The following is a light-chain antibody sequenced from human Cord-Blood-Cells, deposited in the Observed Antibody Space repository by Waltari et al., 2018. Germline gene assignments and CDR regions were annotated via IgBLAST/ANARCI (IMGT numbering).Light chain of an antibody. J-gene: IGKJ2*01. CDR2: KAS. CDR3: QQYNSYSPYT. V-gene: IGKV1-5*03. Sequence: DIQMTQSPSTLSASVGDRVTITCRASQSISSWLAWYQQKPGKAPKLRIYKASSLESGVPSRFSGSGSGTEVTLTISSLQPDDFATYYCQQYNSYSPYTFGQGTKLEIK. CDR1: QSISSW.